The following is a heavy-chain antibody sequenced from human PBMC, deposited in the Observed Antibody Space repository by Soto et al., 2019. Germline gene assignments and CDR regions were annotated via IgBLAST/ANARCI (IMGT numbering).Heavy chain of an antibody. CDR3: AKDISEGYSHGLDH. J-gene: IGHJ4*02. D-gene: IGHD5-18*01. CDR1: GFTFSSYG. CDR2: MSYDGSNY. V-gene: IGHV3-30*18. Sequence: QVQLVESGGGVVQSGRSLRLSCAASGFTFSSYGMHWVRQAPGKGLEWVAVMSYDGSNYYYADSVKGRFTISRDNSKYTLYLQMNSLRAEDTAVYYCAKDISEGYSHGLDHWGQGTLVTVSS.